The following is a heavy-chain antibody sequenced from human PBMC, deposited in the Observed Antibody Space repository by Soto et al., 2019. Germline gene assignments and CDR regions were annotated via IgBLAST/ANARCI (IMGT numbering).Heavy chain of an antibody. CDR2: IYSGGST. V-gene: IGHV3-66*01. CDR1: GFTVSSNY. CDR3: ARSFYILTTMSGFDY. Sequence: GGSLRLSCAASGFTVSSNYMSWVRQAPGKGLEWVSVIYSGGSTYYADSVKGRFTISRDNSKNTLYLQMNSLRAEDTAVYYCARSFYILTTMSGFDYWGRGTLVTVSS. J-gene: IGHJ4*02. D-gene: IGHD5-12*01.